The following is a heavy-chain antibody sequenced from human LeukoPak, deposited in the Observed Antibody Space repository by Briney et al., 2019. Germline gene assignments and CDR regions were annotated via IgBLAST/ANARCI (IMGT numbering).Heavy chain of an antibody. Sequence: GGSLRLSCAASGFTFSGYEFNWVRQAPGKGLDWVSYINGPGSTTYYADSVKGRFTISRDDSRNSMYLQMNSLRAEDTAVYYCARWERELGTRIPYLDFWGRGALVTVSS. D-gene: IGHD1-7*01. V-gene: IGHV3-48*03. J-gene: IGHJ4*02. CDR2: INGPGSTT. CDR1: GFTFSGYE. CDR3: ARWERELGTRIPYLDF.